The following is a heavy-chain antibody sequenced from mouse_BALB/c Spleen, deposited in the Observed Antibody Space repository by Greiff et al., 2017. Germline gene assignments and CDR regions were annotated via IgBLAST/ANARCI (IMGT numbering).Heavy chain of an antibody. Sequence: EVMLVESGGGLVKPGGSLKLSCAASGFTFSSYAMSWVRQSPEKRLEWVAEISSGGSYTYYPDTVTGRFTVSRDNAKNTLYLEMSSLRSEDTAMYYWARVPDGYYWYFDVWGAGTTVTVSS. V-gene: IGHV5-9-4*01. CDR2: ISSGGSYT. D-gene: IGHD2-3*01. J-gene: IGHJ1*01. CDR3: ARVPDGYYWYFDV. CDR1: GFTFSSYA.